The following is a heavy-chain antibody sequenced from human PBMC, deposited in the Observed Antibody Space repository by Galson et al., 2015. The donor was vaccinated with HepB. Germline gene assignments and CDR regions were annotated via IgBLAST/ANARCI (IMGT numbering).Heavy chain of an antibody. CDR3: AKSTVFGLLIKPVFYFDF. CDR1: GFTSSAFA. CDR2: ISGSDGGT. D-gene: IGHD3/OR15-3a*01. J-gene: IGHJ4*02. Sequence: SLRLSCAAPGFTSSAFAMSWVRQAPGKGLEWVSVISGSDGGTYYADSVQGRFTISRDNSKNTLYLQMRSLRAEDTAVYYCAKSTVFGLLIKPVFYFDFWGQGTLVSVSS. V-gene: IGHV3-23*01.